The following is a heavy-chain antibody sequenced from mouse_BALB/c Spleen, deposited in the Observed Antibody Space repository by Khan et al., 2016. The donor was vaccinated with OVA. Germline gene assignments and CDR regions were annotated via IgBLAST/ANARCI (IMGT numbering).Heavy chain of an antibody. CDR2: INPSNGGT. V-gene: IGHV1S81*02. Sequence: QVQLQQPGAELVKPGASVKLSCKASGYTFTSYYMYWVKQRPGQGLEWIGEINPSNGGTNFNEKFKSKATLTVDRSSSTAYMQLSSLTSEDSAVYYCTRSGYGSFADWGQGTLVTVSA. J-gene: IGHJ3*01. CDR3: TRSGYGSFAD. D-gene: IGHD2-10*02. CDR1: GYTFTSYY.